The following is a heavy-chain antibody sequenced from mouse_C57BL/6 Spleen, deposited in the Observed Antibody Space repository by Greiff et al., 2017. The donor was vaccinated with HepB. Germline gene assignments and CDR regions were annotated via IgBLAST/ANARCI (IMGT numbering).Heavy chain of an antibody. CDR2: INPNSGGT. CDR1: GYTFTSYW. J-gene: IGHJ2*01. D-gene: IGHD2-5*01. CDR3: ARDYYSNSYDFDY. Sequence: QVQLQQSGAELVKPGASVKLSCKASGYTFTSYWMHWVKQRPGRGLEWIGRINPNSGGTKYNEKFKSKATLTVDKTSSTAYMQLSRLTSEDSAVYYCARDYYSNSYDFDYWGQGTTLTVSS. V-gene: IGHV1-72*01.